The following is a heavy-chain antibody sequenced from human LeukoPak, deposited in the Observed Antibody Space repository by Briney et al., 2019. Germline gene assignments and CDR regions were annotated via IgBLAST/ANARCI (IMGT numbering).Heavy chain of an antibody. CDR1: GGSISSNGYY. D-gene: IGHD5-24*01. J-gene: IGHJ4*02. CDR2: IYYSGGT. CDR3: AREIVEMPTITGSHYYFDY. Sequence: SETLSLTCTVSGGSISSNGYYWAWFRQPPGKGLEWIGSIYYSGGTYYNPSLKSRVTISIDTSKNQSSLKLSSVTAADTAVYYCAREIVEMPTITGSHYYFDYWGQGTLVTVSS. V-gene: IGHV4-39*07.